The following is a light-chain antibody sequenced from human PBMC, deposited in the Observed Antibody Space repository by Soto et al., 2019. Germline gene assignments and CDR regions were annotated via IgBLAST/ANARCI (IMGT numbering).Light chain of an antibody. CDR2: DAS. CDR3: QQYGGSPHT. J-gene: IGKJ2*01. Sequence: EIVLTQSPGTLSLAPGERATLSCRASQTVSTNYLAWYQQKPGQAPRLVIYDASSRATGTPERFSGSGSRTDFTLTISRLEPEDFAVYYCQQYGGSPHTFGQGTKLEIK. CDR1: QTVSTNY. V-gene: IGKV3-20*01.